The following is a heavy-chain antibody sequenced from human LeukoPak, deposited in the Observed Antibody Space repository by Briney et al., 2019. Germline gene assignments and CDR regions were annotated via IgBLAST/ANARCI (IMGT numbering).Heavy chain of an antibody. V-gene: IGHV3-66*01. CDR3: ARASNGDSPFDI. Sequence: GGSLRLSCAASGFTVSSNYMSWVRQAPGKGLEWVSVIYSGGSTYYADSVKGRFTISRDNSKNTLYLQMNSLRAEDTAVYYCARASNGDSPFDIWGQGTMVTVSS. CDR2: IYSGGST. J-gene: IGHJ3*02. CDR1: GFTVSSNY. D-gene: IGHD4-17*01.